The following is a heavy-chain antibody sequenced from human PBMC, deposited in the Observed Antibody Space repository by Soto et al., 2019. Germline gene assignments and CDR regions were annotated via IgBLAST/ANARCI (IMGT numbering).Heavy chain of an antibody. CDR2: IYFSVST. D-gene: IGHD2-21*01. J-gene: IGHJ5*02. Sequence: QVQLQESGPGLVKPSQTLSLTCTVSGGSISSGGYYWSWIRQHPGKGLEWIGYIYFSVSTYYNPSLKSRVTISVDTSKNQFSLKLSSVTAADTAVYYCARAGMVVKRVNWFDPWGQGTLVTVSS. V-gene: IGHV4-31*03. CDR1: GGSISSGGYY. CDR3: ARAGMVVKRVNWFDP.